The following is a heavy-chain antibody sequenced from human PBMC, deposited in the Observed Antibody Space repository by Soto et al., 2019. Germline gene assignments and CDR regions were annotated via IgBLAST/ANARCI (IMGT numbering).Heavy chain of an antibody. CDR3: ARDAGIAVAERNEFDY. Sequence: GASVKVSCKASGGTFSSYAISWVRQAPGQGLEWMGGIIPIFGTANYAQKFQGRVTITADESTSTAYMELSSLRSEDTAVYYCARDAGIAVAERNEFDYWGQGTLVTVSS. D-gene: IGHD6-19*01. CDR2: IIPIFGTA. V-gene: IGHV1-69*13. J-gene: IGHJ4*02. CDR1: GGTFSSYA.